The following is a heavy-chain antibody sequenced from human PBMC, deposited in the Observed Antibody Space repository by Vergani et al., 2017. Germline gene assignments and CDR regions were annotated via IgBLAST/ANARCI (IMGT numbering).Heavy chain of an antibody. J-gene: IGHJ4*02. CDR1: GFTFDDYA. CDR3: ASPIFGVL. Sequence: VQLVESGGGLVQPGRSLRLSCAASGFTFDDYAMHWVRQAPGKGLEWVSGISWNSGSIGYADSVKGRFTISRDNAKNSLYLQMNSLRAEDTAMYYCASPIFGVLWGQGTLVTVSS. CDR2: ISWNSGSI. V-gene: IGHV3-9*01. D-gene: IGHD3-3*01.